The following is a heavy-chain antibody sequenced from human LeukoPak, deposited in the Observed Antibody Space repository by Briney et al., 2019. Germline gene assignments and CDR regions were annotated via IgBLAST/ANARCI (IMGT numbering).Heavy chain of an antibody. Sequence: GRSLRLSCAACGFTFSSYGLHWVRQAPGKGAEWVALIYYDGSQRKYVDSVKGRFTISRDNSKNTVYLEINNLRAEDTAVYYCARDLGYFDYWGQGTLVTVSS. CDR3: ARDLGYFDY. V-gene: IGHV3-33*01. CDR2: IYYDGSQR. D-gene: IGHD7-27*01. J-gene: IGHJ4*02. CDR1: GFTFSSYG.